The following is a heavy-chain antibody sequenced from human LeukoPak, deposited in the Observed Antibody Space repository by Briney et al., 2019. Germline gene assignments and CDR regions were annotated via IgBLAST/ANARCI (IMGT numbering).Heavy chain of an antibody. D-gene: IGHD3-22*01. J-gene: IGHJ3*02. CDR1: GGAITSHY. CDR3: ARANYYDSSGYYYNAFDI. CDR2: IYYTGST. V-gene: IGHV4-59*04. Sequence: PSETLSLTCTVSGGAITSHYWSWIRQPPGKGLEWIGHIYYTGSTYYNPSLKSRITISVDTSKNHFSLKLSSVTAADTAVYYCARANYYDSSGYYYNAFDIWGQGTMVTVSS.